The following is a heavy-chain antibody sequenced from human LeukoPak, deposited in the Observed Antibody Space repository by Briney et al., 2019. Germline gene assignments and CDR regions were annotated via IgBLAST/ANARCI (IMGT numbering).Heavy chain of an antibody. Sequence: GGSLRLSCAASGFTFSSYAMSWVRQAPGKGLEWVSAISGSGGSTYYADSVKGRFTISRDNSKNTLYLQMNSLRAEDTAVYYCARAYDSSGQPLWGQGTLVTVSS. CDR1: GFTFSSYA. CDR3: ARAYDSSGQPL. D-gene: IGHD3-22*01. CDR2: ISGSGGST. J-gene: IGHJ4*02. V-gene: IGHV3-23*01.